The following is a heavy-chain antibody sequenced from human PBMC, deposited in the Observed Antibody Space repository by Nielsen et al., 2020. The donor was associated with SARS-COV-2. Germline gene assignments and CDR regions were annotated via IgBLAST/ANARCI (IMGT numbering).Heavy chain of an antibody. D-gene: IGHD2-8*01. V-gene: IGHV3-7*01. Sequence: GESLKISCAASGFTFSSYWMSWVRQAPGKGLEWVANINQDGTGKYYVDSVKGRFTVSRDNAKNSLYLQMNSLRVEDTAVYFCATNVGATGRNRPNWGQGTLVTVSS. CDR2: INQDGTGK. CDR1: GFTFSSYW. CDR3: ATNVGATGRNRPN. J-gene: IGHJ4*02.